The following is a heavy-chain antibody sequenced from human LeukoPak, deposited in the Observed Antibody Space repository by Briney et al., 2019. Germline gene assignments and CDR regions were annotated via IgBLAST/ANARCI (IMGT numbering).Heavy chain of an antibody. Sequence: ASVNVSCTASGYTFTGYYMHWVRQAPGQGLEGMGWINPNSGGTNYVQKFRGRVTVTRDTSISTAYMELSSLRSDDTAVYYCARAYTGFEAFDFWGQGTLVTVSS. CDR1: GYTFTGYY. D-gene: IGHD5-12*01. V-gene: IGHV1-2*02. CDR3: ARAYTGFEAFDF. CDR2: INPNSGGT. J-gene: IGHJ4*02.